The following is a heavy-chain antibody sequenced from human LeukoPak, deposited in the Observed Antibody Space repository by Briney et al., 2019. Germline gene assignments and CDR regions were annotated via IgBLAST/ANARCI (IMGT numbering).Heavy chain of an antibody. V-gene: IGHV5-10-1*01. Sequence: GESLKISCKGSGYIITSYWINWVRQMPGKGLEWMGRIDPSDSYTNYNPSFQGHVTISVDKSINTAYLQWSSLKASDTAIYYCARKLSPLDYWGQGTLVTVSS. CDR2: IDPSDSYT. J-gene: IGHJ4*02. D-gene: IGHD5-18*01. CDR3: ARKLSPLDY. CDR1: GYIITSYW.